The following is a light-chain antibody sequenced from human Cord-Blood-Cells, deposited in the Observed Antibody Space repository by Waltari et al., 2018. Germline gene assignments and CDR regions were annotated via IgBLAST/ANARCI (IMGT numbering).Light chain of an antibody. J-gene: IGLJ1*01. Sequence: VSVSPGQTASITCSGDKLGDKYACWYQQKPGQSPVLVIYQDSKRPSGIPERFSGSNSGNTATLTISGTQAMDEADYYCQAWDSSTYVFGTGTKVTVL. CDR3: QAWDSSTYV. CDR1: KLGDKY. CDR2: QDS. V-gene: IGLV3-1*01.